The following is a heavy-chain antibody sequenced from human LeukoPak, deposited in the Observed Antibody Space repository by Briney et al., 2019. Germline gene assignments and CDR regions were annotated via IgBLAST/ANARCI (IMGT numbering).Heavy chain of an antibody. Sequence: EGSLRLSCAASVFTLCNAWISCGPPAPEEGGECVGHIIGKTAGGTTNYPAPVTGRFTISTDESKNTLYLQMNRLKTEDTAVYDYTTDAYWGITLVGVRASYFDYWGQGTLVTVSS. CDR3: TTDAYWGITLVGVRASYFDY. V-gene: IGHV3-15*01. CDR1: VFTLCNAW. D-gene: IGHD3-16*01. J-gene: IGHJ4*02. CDR2: IIGKTAGGTT.